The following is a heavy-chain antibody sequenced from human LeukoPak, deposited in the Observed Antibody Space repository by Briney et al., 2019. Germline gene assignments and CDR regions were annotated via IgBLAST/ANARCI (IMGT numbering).Heavy chain of an antibody. D-gene: IGHD2/OR15-2a*01. CDR1: GFTLSSDS. Sequence: GGSLRLSCAASGFTLSSDSMNWVRQGPGKGLEWGSSISSSSYIYYADSVKGRFTISRDNAKNSLYLQMNSLRAEDTAVYYCARDRSARISPAYYYYGMDVWGQGTTVTVSS. CDR3: ARDRSARISPAYYYYGMDV. CDR2: ISSSSYI. J-gene: IGHJ6*02. V-gene: IGHV3-21*01.